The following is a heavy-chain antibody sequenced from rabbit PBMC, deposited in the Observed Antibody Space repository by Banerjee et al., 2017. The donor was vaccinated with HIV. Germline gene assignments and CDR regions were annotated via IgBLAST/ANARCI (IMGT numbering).Heavy chain of an antibody. J-gene: IGHJ4*01. Sequence: QSVEESGGDLVKPGASLTLTCTASGFSFSSAYYMCWVRQAPGKGREWIAFIYAGSSGSTWYASWAKGRFTISKTSSTTVTLQMTSLTAADTATYFCARSHSYDDYGDFLNWYYFKLWGPGTLVTVS. CDR2: IYAGSSGST. V-gene: IGHV1S40*01. D-gene: IGHD2-1*01. CDR3: ARSHSYDDYGDFLNWYYFKL. CDR1: GFSFSSAYY.